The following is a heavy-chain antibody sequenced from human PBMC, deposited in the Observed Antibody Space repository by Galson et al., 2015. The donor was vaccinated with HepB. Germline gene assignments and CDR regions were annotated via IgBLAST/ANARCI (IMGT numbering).Heavy chain of an antibody. V-gene: IGHV3-30-3*01. CDR1: RFIFSDST. CDR2: ISYDGSNK. J-gene: IGHJ4*02. D-gene: IGHD3-22*01. CDR3: ARVSGSNGYSDY. Sequence: SLRLSCAASRFIFSDSTMHWVRQAPGKGLEWVAVISYDGSNKYYADSVKGRFTISRDNSKNTLYLQMNSLRAEDTAVYYCARVSGSNGYSDYWGQGILVTVSS.